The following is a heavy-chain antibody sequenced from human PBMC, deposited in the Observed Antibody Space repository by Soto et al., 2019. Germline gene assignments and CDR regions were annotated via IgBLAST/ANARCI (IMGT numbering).Heavy chain of an antibody. CDR2: IIPIFGTA. CDR3: AREGASGSHIGY. V-gene: IGHV1-69*01. J-gene: IGHJ4*02. CDR1: GGTFSSYA. D-gene: IGHD3-22*01. Sequence: QVQLVQSGAEVKKPGSSVKVSCKASGGTFSSYAISWVRQAPGQGLEWMGGIIPIFGTASYAQKFQGRVTITADESTSTAYMELRSLRSEDTAVYYCAREGASGSHIGYWGQGTLVTVSS.